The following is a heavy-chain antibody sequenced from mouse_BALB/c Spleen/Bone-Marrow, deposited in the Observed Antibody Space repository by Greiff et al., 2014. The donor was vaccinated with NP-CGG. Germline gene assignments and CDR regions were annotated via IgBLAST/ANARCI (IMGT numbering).Heavy chain of an antibody. CDR3: ARVTGTDWYFDV. J-gene: IGHJ1*01. Sequence: VKLMESGPGLVAPSQSLSITCTVSGFSLTSYGVHWVRQPPGKGLEWLGVIWAGGSTNYNSALMSRLSISKDNSKSQVFLKMNGLQTDDTAMYYCARVTGTDWYFDVWGAGTTVTVSS. CDR2: IWAGGST. V-gene: IGHV2-9*02. D-gene: IGHD4-1*01. CDR1: GFSLTSYG.